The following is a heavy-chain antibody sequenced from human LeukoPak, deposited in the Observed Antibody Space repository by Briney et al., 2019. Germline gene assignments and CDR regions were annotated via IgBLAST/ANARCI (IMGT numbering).Heavy chain of an antibody. D-gene: IGHD3-10*01. CDR2: ISGSGGST. J-gene: IGHJ4*02. CDR3: AKDRGSFFDY. CDR1: GFTLSTYW. Sequence: GGSLRLSCAASGFTLSTYWMHWVRQAPGKGLEWVSAISGSGGSTYYADSVKGRFTISRDNSKNTLYLQMNSLRAEDTAVYYCAKDRGSFFDYWGQGTLVTVSS. V-gene: IGHV3-23*01.